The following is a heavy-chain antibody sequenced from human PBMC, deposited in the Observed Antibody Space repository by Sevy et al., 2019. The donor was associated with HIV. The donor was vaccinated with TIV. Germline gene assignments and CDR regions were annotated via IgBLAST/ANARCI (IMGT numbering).Heavy chain of an antibody. D-gene: IGHD2-8*01. CDR2: LSFGCGEI. CDR3: AREGCTKPHDY. J-gene: IGHJ4*02. Sequence: GVSLRLSCAASGFTFSKYSMSWVRQPPGKGLEWVSTLSFGCGEINYADSVKGRFTISRDNSKSSMYLQMNNLRPEDTAVYYCAREGCTKPHDYWGQGTLVTVSS. V-gene: IGHV3-23*01. CDR1: GFTFSKYS.